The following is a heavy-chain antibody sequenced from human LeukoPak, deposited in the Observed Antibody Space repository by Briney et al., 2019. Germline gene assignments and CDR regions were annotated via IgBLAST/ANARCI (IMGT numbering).Heavy chain of an antibody. Sequence: PSETLPLTCTVSGGSISSGSYYWSWIRQPAGKGLEWIGRIYTSGSTNYNPSLKSRVTISVDTSKNQFSLKLSSVTAADTAVYYCARGSSSSGYFDYWGQGTLVTVSS. CDR2: IYTSGST. CDR1: GGSISSGSYY. D-gene: IGHD6-13*01. CDR3: ARGSSSSGYFDY. J-gene: IGHJ4*02. V-gene: IGHV4-61*02.